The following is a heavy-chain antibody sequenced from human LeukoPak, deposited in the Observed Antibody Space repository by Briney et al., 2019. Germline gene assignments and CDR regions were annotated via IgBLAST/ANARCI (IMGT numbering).Heavy chain of an antibody. CDR3: ARLRWPRGGRSSFDY. D-gene: IGHD3-10*01. V-gene: IGHV5-51*01. CDR2: VNPDDSDT. CDR1: GYSFTSHW. Sequence: GESLKIYRKGSGYSFTSHWIGWVRQMPGKGLEWMGIVNPDDSDTIYSPSFQGQVTISADESITTAYLQWSSLKASDTAMYYCARLRWPRGGRSSFDYWGQGALVTVSS. J-gene: IGHJ4*02.